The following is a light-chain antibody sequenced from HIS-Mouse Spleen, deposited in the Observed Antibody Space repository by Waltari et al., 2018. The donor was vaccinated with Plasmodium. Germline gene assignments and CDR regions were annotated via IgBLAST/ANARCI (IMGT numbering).Light chain of an antibody. CDR2: AAS. J-gene: IGKJ4*01. CDR1: QCISSS. V-gene: IGKV1-8*01. Sequence: AIRMTPSPSSFSASTGDSVTITCRASQCISSSLAWYQQKPGKAPKLLIYAASTWQSGVPSRFSGSGSGTDFTLTISCLQSEDFATYYCQQYYSYLLTFGGGTKVEIK. CDR3: QQYYSYLLT.